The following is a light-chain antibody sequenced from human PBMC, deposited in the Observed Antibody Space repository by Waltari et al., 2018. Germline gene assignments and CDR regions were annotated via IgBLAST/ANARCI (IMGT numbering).Light chain of an antibody. CDR1: SSDVGGYYY. V-gene: IGLV2-14*01. J-gene: IGLJ3*02. CDR2: DVT. CDR3: CSYTGSSTRV. Sequence: QSALTQPASVSGSPGQSITIPCTGTSSDVGGYYYASWYQQHPGKAPKLVIFDVTKRPSGVSNRFSGSKSGNTASLTISGLQAEDEADYYCCSYTGSSTRVFGGGTKLTVL.